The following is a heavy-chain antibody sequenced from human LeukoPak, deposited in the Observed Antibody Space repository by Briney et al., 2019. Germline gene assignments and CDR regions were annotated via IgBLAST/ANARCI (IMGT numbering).Heavy chain of an antibody. J-gene: IGHJ4*02. D-gene: IGHD5-12*01. V-gene: IGHV1-69*13. CDR2: IIPIFGTA. Sequence: ASVKVSCKASGYTFTSYDINWVRQAPGQGLEWMGGIIPIFGTANYAQKFQGRVTIAADESTSTAYMELSSLRSEDTAVYYCASGYSGYDLGPYFSYWGQGTLVTVSS. CDR3: ASGYSGYDLGPYFSY. CDR1: GYTFTSYD.